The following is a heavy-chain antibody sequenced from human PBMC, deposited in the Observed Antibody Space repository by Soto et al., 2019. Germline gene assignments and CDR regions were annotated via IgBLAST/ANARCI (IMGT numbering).Heavy chain of an antibody. Sequence: ASVRVSCKASGYTFTSYGISWVRQAPGQGLEWMGWISAYNGNTNYAQKLQGRVTMTTDTSTSTAYMELRSMRSDDTAVEYCARSMLLYNCSTPWAQETLVPVSP. CDR2: ISAYNGNT. D-gene: IGHD2-8*01. CDR1: GYTFTSYG. J-gene: IGHJ5*02. V-gene: IGHV1-18*01. CDR3: ARSMLLYNCSTP.